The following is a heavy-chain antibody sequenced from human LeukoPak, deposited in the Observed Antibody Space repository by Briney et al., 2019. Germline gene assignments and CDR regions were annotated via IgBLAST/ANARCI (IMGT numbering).Heavy chain of an antibody. CDR3: ARSYCSSTSCYFSHYYYGMDV. Sequence: SVKVSCKASGGTFSSYAISWVRQAPGQGLEWMGRIIPILGIANYAQKFQGRVTITADKSTSTAYMELSSLRSEDTAVYYCARSYCSSTSCYFSHYYYGMDVWGQGTTVTVSS. CDR1: GGTFSSYA. D-gene: IGHD2-2*01. J-gene: IGHJ6*02. CDR2: IIPILGIA. V-gene: IGHV1-69*04.